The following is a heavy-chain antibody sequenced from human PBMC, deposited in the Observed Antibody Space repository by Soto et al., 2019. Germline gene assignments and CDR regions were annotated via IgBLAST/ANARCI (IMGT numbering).Heavy chain of an antibody. CDR2: IYYSGST. J-gene: IGHJ4*02. Sequence: QVQLQESGPGLVKPSQTLSLTCTVSGGSISSGGYYWSWIRQHPGKGLEWIGYIYYSGSTYYNPSXXXXXXXXXXXXXXXXXXXXXXXXXXXXXXXXXXXXXXXXXXPPDYWGQGTLVTVSS. CDR1: GGSISSGGYY. V-gene: IGHV4-31*01. CDR3: XXXXXXXXXPPDY.